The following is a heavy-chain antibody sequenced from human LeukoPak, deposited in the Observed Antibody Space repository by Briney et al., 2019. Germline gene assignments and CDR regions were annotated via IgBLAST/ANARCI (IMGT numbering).Heavy chain of an antibody. V-gene: IGHV3-30*18. Sequence: GGSLRLSCAASGFTFSNFGMHWVRQTPGKGLECVALISYDGSNTYYADSVKGRFTISRDNSKSTLSLQLSSLGVEDTAVYYCAKERCSGSACYIFDSWGQGTLVIVSA. CDR3: AKERCSGSACYIFDS. D-gene: IGHD2-15*01. CDR1: GFTFSNFG. CDR2: ISYDGSNT. J-gene: IGHJ4*02.